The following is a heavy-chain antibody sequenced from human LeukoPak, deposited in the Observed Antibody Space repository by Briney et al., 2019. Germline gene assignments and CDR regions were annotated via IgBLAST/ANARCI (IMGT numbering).Heavy chain of an antibody. CDR1: GYNFAGYW. D-gene: IGHD6-13*01. CDR3: ARHGDGIAAAGRGFFDD. V-gene: IGHV5-51*01. CDR2: IYPGDSDT. J-gene: IGHJ4*02. Sequence: GESLKISCKGPGYNFAGYWIGWVRQMPGKGLEWMGIIYPGDSDTRYSPSFQGQVTISADKSINTAYLQWSSLKASDTAMYYCARHGDGIAAAGRGFFDDWGQGTLVTVSS.